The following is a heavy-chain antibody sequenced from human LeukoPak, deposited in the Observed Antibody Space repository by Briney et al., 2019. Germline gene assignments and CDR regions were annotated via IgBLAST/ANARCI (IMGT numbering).Heavy chain of an antibody. CDR2: IYYSGST. CDR3: ATGRPASLLDY. CDR1: GGSISSYY. V-gene: IGHV4-59*08. Sequence: SETLSLTCTVSGGSISSYYWSWIRQPPGKGLEWIGYIYYSGSTNYNPSLKSRVTISVDTSKNQFSLKLSSVTAADTAVYYCATGRPASLLDYWGQGTLVTVSS. J-gene: IGHJ4*02. D-gene: IGHD1-26*01.